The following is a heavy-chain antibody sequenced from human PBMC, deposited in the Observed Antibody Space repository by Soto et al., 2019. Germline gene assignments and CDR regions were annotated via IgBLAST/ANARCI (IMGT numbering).Heavy chain of an antibody. D-gene: IGHD3-10*01. V-gene: IGHV2-5*02. CDR1: GFSLSTSGVG. CDR3: AHSSHYYGSGSYSGFDY. J-gene: IGHJ4*02. CDR2: IYWDDDK. Sequence: GSGPTLVNPTQTLTLTCTFSGFSLSTSGVGVGWIRQPPGKALEWLALIYWDDDKRYSPSLKSRLTITKDTSKNQVVLTMTNMDPVDTATYYCAHSSHYYGSGSYSGFDYWGQGTLVTVSS.